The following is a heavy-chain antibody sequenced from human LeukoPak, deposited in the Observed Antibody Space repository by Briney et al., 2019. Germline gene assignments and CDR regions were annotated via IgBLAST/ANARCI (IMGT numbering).Heavy chain of an antibody. Sequence: SETLSLTCTVSGGSISSGGYYWSWIRQHPGKGLEWIGYIYYSGSTYYNPSLKSRVTISVDTSKNQFSLKLSSVTAADTAVYYCARDSSFRYVDYWGQGTLVTVSS. CDR2: IYYSGST. CDR3: ARDSSFRYVDY. CDR1: GGSISSGGYY. D-gene: IGHD2-2*01. J-gene: IGHJ4*02. V-gene: IGHV4-31*03.